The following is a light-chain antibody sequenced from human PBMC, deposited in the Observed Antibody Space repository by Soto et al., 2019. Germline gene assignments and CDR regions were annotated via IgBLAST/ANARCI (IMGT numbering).Light chain of an antibody. V-gene: IGKV3-15*01. CDR1: QSVSSK. CDR2: SAS. CDR3: QQRSNWPLT. J-gene: IGKJ4*01. Sequence: EMVMTPSPAPLSLSPVQRATLCVMASQSVSSKLAWYQQRPGQAPRLLIYSASTRATGIPARFSGSGSGTEFTLTISSLQSEDFAVYYCQQRSNWPLTFGGGTKVDIK.